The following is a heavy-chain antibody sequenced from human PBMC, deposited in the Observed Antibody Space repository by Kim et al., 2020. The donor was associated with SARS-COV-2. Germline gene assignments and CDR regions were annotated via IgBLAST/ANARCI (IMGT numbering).Heavy chain of an antibody. V-gene: IGHV5-10-1*01. J-gene: IGHJ1*01. D-gene: IGHD2-15*01. CDR3: ARYRGSRSRIQH. Sequence: SSPSFKGHVTISADKSISTAYLQWSSLKASDTAMYYCARYRGSRSRIQHWGQGTLVTVSS.